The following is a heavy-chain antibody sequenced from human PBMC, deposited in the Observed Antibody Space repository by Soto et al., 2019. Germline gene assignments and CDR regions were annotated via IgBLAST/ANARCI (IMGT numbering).Heavy chain of an antibody. Sequence: EVQLVESGGGLVQPGGSLRLSCAASGFTFSSYWMHWVRQAPGKGLVWVSRINSDGSSTSYTDSVKGRFTISRDNAKNTLYLQMNSLRAEDTAVYYCARDAQQQLVLLDYWGQGTLVTVSS. CDR3: ARDAQQQLVLLDY. CDR2: INSDGSST. D-gene: IGHD6-13*01. CDR1: GFTFSSYW. J-gene: IGHJ4*02. V-gene: IGHV3-74*01.